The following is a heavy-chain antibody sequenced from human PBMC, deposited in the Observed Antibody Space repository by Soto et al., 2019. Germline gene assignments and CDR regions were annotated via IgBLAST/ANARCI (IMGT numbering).Heavy chain of an antibody. CDR3: ASANYCSGGSCYSDDAFDI. V-gene: IGHV3-48*02. J-gene: IGHJ3*02. CDR1: GFTFSSYS. CDR2: ISSSSSTI. Sequence: PGGSLRLSCAASGFTFSSYSMNWVRQAPGKGLEWVSYISSSSSTIYYADSVKGRFTISRDNAKNSLYLQMNSLRDEDTAVYYCASANYCSGGSCYSDDAFDIWGQGTMVTVS. D-gene: IGHD2-15*01.